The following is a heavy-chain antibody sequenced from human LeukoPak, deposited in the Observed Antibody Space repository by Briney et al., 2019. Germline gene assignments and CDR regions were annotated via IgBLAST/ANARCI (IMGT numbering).Heavy chain of an antibody. Sequence: GGSLRLSCAASGFTFSSYSMNWVRQAPGKGLEWVSYISSSSSTIYYADSVQGRFTISRDNAKNSLYLQMNSLRCEDTAVYYCARDLTSGAYTFDYWGQGNLVTVSS. J-gene: IGHJ4*02. CDR1: GFTFSSYS. CDR3: ARDLTSGAYTFDY. CDR2: ISSSSSTI. D-gene: IGHD1-26*01. V-gene: IGHV3-48*01.